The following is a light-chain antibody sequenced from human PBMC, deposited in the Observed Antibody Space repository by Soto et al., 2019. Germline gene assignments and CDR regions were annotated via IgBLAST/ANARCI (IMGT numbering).Light chain of an antibody. V-gene: IGKV3-11*01. J-gene: IGKJ3*01. Sequence: EIVLTQSPATLSLSPGERATLSCRASQSVSSYLAWYQQKPGQAPGLLIYDASNRATGIPARFSGSGSGTDFTLTISSLEPEDFAVYYCQHRGNRPGFTFGPGTKVDIK. CDR1: QSVSSY. CDR3: QHRGNRPGFT. CDR2: DAS.